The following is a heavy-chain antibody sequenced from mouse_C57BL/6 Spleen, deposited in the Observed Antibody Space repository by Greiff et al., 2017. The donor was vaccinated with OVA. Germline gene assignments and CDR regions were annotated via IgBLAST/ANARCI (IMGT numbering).Heavy chain of an antibody. J-gene: IGHJ1*03. D-gene: IGHD2-4*01. V-gene: IGHV5-17*01. Sequence: DVHLVESGGGLVKPGGSLKLSCAASGFTFSDYGMHWVRQAPEKGLEWVAYISSGSSTIYYADTVKGRFTISRDNAKNTLFLQMTSLRSEDTAMYYCARNDYDDGWYFDVWGTGTTVTVSS. CDR3: ARNDYDDGWYFDV. CDR1: GFTFSDYG. CDR2: ISSGSSTI.